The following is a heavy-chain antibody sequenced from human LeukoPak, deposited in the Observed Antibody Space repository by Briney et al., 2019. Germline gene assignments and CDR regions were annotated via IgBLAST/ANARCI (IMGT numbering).Heavy chain of an antibody. D-gene: IGHD4-17*01. CDR2: ISWDGGST. J-gene: IGHJ3*02. V-gene: IGHV3-43*01. CDR3: ARTVRYLGAFDI. Sequence: GGSLRLSCAASGFTFDDYTMHWVRQAPGKGLEWVSLISWDGGSTYYADSVKGRFTISRDNAKNSLYLQMNSLRAEDTAVYYCARTVRYLGAFDIWGQGTMVTVSS. CDR1: GFTFDDYT.